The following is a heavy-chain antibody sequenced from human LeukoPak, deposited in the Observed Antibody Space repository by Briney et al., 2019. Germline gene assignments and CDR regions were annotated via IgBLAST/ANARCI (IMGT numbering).Heavy chain of an antibody. D-gene: IGHD3-22*01. V-gene: IGHV3-49*03. CDR2: IISKAYGGKT. CDR3: TRMRDNYDDSGHDY. CDR1: ALTFGDSA. J-gene: IGHJ4*02. Sequence: GGSLRLSCTASALTFGDSALSWCGQAPGKGVEGGGFIISKAYGGKTEYASVVKGRFTISRDDSKSTAYTQMNSLKTEDTAVYYCTRMRDNYDDSGHDYWGQGTLVTVSS.